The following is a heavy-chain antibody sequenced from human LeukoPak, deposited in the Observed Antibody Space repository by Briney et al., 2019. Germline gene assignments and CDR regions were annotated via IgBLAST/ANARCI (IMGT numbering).Heavy chain of an antibody. CDR2: IIPIFGTA. J-gene: IGHJ6*03. D-gene: IGHD3-10*01. V-gene: IGHV1-69*13. Sequence: SVKVSCKASGGTFSSYAISWVRQAPGQGLEWMGGIIPIFGTANYAQKFQGRVTITADESTSTAYMELSSLRSEHTAVYYCARAGQDYYGSGSPQYYYYYMDVWGKGTTVTISS. CDR1: GGTFSSYA. CDR3: ARAGQDYYGSGSPQYYYYYMDV.